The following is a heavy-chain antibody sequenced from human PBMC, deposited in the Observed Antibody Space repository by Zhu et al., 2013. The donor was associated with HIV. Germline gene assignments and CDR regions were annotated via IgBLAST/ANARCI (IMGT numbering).Heavy chain of an antibody. CDR1: GYTFTSYG. J-gene: IGHJ6*04. CDR2: ISAYNGNT. Sequence: QVQLVQSGAEVKKPGASVKVSCKASGYTFTSYGISWVRQAPGQGLEWMGWISAYNGNTNYAQKLQGRVTMTTDTSTSTAYMELRSLRSDDTAVYYCARDYLIRFLEWHPGTDVWGQRDHGHRLL. V-gene: IGHV1-18*01. D-gene: IGHD3-3*01. CDR3: ARDYLIRFLEWHPGTDV.